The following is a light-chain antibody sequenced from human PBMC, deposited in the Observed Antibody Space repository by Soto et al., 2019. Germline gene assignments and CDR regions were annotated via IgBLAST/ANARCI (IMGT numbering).Light chain of an antibody. CDR2: AAS. V-gene: IGKV1-8*01. Sequence: AIRMTQSPSSFSASTGDRVTITCRASQGISSYLAWYQQQPGKAPKLLIYAASTLQSGVPSRFRGSGSGTDFTLTISCLQSEDFATYYCQQYYSYPPTFGGGTKVEI. CDR3: QQYYSYPPT. CDR1: QGISSY. J-gene: IGKJ4*01.